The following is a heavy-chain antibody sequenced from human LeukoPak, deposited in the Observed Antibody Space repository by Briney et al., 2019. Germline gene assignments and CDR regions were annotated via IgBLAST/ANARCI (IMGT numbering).Heavy chain of an antibody. D-gene: IGHD3-3*01. J-gene: IGHJ2*01. CDR1: GASSSSYY. Sequence: SETLSLTCTVSGASSSSYYWSWIRQPPGKGLEWIGYIYYSGSTNYNPSLKSRVTISVDTSKNQFSLKLSSVTAADTAVYYCARGTDFWSGHPPWYFDLWGRGTLVTVSS. CDR3: ARGTDFWSGHPPWYFDL. CDR2: IYYSGST. V-gene: IGHV4-59*01.